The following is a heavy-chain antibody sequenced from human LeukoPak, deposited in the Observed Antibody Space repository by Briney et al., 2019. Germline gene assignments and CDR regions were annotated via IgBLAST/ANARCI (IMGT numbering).Heavy chain of an antibody. CDR2: IWNDGSNK. J-gene: IGHJ4*02. V-gene: IGHV3-33*08. Sequence: PGGSLRLSCAASGFTFSSYGMHWVRQAPGKGLEWVAVIWNDGSNKYYADSVKGRFTISRDSSKNTVYLQMNSLRAEDTAVYYCATRSPALDYWGQGTLVTVSS. D-gene: IGHD2-2*01. CDR3: ATRSPALDY. CDR1: GFTFSSYG.